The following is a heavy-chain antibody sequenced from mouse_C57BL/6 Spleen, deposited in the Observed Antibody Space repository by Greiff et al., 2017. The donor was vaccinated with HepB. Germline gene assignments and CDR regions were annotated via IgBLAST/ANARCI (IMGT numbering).Heavy chain of an antibody. CDR3: ARDGTTVVATPLYY. V-gene: IGHV1-39*01. J-gene: IGHJ4*01. Sequence: VHVKQSGPELVKPGASVKISCKASGYSFTDYNMNWVKQSNGKSLEWIGVINPNYGTTSYNQKFKGKATLTVDQSSSTAYMQLNSLTSEDSAVYYCARDGTTVVATPLYYWGQGTSVTVSS. CDR2: INPNYGTT. CDR1: GYSFTDYN. D-gene: IGHD1-1*01.